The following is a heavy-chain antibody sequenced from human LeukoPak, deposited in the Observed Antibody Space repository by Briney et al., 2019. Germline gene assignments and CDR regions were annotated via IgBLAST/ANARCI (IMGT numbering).Heavy chain of an antibody. CDR3: ARDAANYYDSSGYLPLS. D-gene: IGHD3-22*01. V-gene: IGHV1-69*04. Sequence: HRASVKVSCKASGGTFSSYAISWVRQAPGQGLEWMGRIIPILGIANYAQKFRGRDTITADKSTSTAYMELSSLRSEDTAVYYCARDAANYYDSSGYLPLSWGQGTLVTVSS. CDR2: IIPILGIA. J-gene: IGHJ4*02. CDR1: GGTFSSYA.